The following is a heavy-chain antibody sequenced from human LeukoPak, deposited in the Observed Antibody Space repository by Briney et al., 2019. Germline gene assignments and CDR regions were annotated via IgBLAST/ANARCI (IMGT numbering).Heavy chain of an antibody. J-gene: IGHJ3*02. Sequence: SETLSLTCTVSGGSISSYYWSWIRQPPGKGLEWIGYIYYSGSTNYSPSLKSRVTISVDTSKNQFSLKLSSVTAADTAVYYCARGTTRGDAFDIWGQGTMVTVSS. D-gene: IGHD1-1*01. CDR3: ARGTTRGDAFDI. CDR2: IYYSGST. CDR1: GGSISSYY. V-gene: IGHV4-59*01.